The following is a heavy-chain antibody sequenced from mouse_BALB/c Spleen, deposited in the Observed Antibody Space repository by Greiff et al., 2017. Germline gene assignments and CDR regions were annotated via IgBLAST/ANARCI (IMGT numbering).Heavy chain of an antibody. CDR2: ISSGSSTI. CDR1: GFTFSSFG. D-gene: IGHD2-14*01. Sequence: EVKVVESGGGLVQPGGSRKLSCAASGFTFSSFGMHWVRQTPEKGLEWVAYISSGSSTIYYADTVKGRLTISRDNPKNTLFLQMTSLRSEDTAMYYCARVGTGVRYFDVWGAGTTVTVSS. V-gene: IGHV5-17*02. CDR3: ARVGTGVRYFDV. J-gene: IGHJ1*01.